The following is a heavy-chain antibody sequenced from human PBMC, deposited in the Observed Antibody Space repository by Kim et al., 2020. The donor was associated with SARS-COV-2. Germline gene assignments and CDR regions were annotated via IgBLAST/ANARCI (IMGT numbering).Heavy chain of an antibody. D-gene: IGHD6-13*01. CDR2: INTNTGNP. Sequence: ASVKVSCKASGHTFTSYAMNWVRQAPGQGLEWMGWINTNTGNPTYAQGFTGRFVFSLDTSVSTAYLQISSLKAEDTAVYYCASPTWYSSSWYWFDPWGQGTLVTVSS. V-gene: IGHV7-4-1*02. CDR3: ASPTWYSSSWYWFDP. J-gene: IGHJ5*02. CDR1: GHTFTSYA.